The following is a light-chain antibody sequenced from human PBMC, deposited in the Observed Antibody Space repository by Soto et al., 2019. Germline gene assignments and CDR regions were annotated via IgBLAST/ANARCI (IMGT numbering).Light chain of an antibody. CDR1: SRDVGGYSY. V-gene: IGLV2-14*01. CDR2: EVT. Sequence: QSALTQPASVSGSPGQSITISCSGTSRDVGGYSYVSWYQLFPGKAPKLIIYEVTDRPSGISDRFSGSKSGNTASLTISGLQAEDEADYFCSLYTSTTSSVIFGGGTKLTVL. J-gene: IGLJ2*01. CDR3: SLYTSTTSSVI.